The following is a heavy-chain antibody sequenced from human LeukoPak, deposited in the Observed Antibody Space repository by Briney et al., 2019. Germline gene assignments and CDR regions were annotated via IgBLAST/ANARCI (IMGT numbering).Heavy chain of an antibody. CDR3: ASGPDCSSTSCLGYYYYYMDV. CDR1: GGSISSYY. CDR2: IYTSGST. Sequence: PSETLSLTCTVSGGSISSYYWSWIRQPAGMGLEWIGRIYTSGSTNYNPSLKSRVTMSVDTSKNQFSLKLSSVTAADTAVYYCASGPDCSSTSCLGYYYYYMDVWGKGTTVTVSS. V-gene: IGHV4-4*07. J-gene: IGHJ6*03. D-gene: IGHD2-2*01.